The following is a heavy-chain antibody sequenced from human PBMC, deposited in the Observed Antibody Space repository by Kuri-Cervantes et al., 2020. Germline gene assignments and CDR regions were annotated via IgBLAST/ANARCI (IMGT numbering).Heavy chain of an antibody. V-gene: IGHV3-48*01. Sequence: GESLKISCVASGFTFSSYAMSWVRQAPGKGLEWVSYISGSSGTIYYADSVKGRFTISRDNAKNSLYLQMNSLRAEDTAVYYCTRDLGYWGQGTLVTVSS. CDR3: TRDLGY. D-gene: IGHD7-27*01. J-gene: IGHJ4*02. CDR2: ISGSSGTI. CDR1: GFTFSSYA.